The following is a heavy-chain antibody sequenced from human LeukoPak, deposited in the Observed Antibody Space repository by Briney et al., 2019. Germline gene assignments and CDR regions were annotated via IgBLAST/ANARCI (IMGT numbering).Heavy chain of an antibody. CDR3: ATPWDILTEGAFDY. CDR2: INSDGSST. CDR1: GFTFSSYW. J-gene: IGHJ4*02. V-gene: IGHV3-74*01. D-gene: IGHD3-9*01. Sequence: GGSLRLSCAASGFTFSSYWMHWVRQAPGKGLVWVSRINSDGSSTSYADSVKGRFTISRDNAKNTLYLQMNSLSAEDTAVYCCATPWDILTEGAFDYWGQGTLVTVSS.